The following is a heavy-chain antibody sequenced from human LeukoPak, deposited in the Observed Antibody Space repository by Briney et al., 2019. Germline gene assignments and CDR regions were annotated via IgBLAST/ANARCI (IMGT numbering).Heavy chain of an antibody. D-gene: IGHD1-26*01. Sequence: ASVKVSCKASGYTFTGYYMHWVRQAPGQGLEWMGWINPNSGGATSAQKFQGRVTVTRDTSMNTAYMELSRLRSDDTAVYYCARGASGGYYNFDYWGQGTLVTVSS. CDR1: GYTFTGYY. J-gene: IGHJ4*02. V-gene: IGHV1-2*02. CDR2: INPNSGGA. CDR3: ARGASGGYYNFDY.